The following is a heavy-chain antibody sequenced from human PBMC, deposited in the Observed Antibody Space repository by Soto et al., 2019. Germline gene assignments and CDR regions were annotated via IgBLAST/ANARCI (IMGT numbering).Heavy chain of an antibody. CDR2: ISSSSSYT. Sequence: GGSLRLSCAASGFTFSDYYMSWIRQAPGKGLEWVSYISSSSSYTNYADSVKGRFTISRDNAKNSLYLQMNSLRAEDTAMYYCARDRAVVPAAPESWNWFDPWGQGTLVTVSS. CDR3: ARDRAVVPAAPESWNWFDP. CDR1: GFTFSDYY. D-gene: IGHD2-2*01. J-gene: IGHJ5*02. V-gene: IGHV3-11*06.